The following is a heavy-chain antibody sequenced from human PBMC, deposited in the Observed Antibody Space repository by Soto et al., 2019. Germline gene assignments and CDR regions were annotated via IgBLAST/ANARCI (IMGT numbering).Heavy chain of an antibody. V-gene: IGHV3-23*01. CDR1: GFTFSSYV. CDR2: IGGGGGST. CDR3: AKKYGSGSPYFDY. Sequence: GGSLRLSCAASGFTFSSYVMSWVRQAPGKGLEWVSGIGGGGGSTYFADSVKGRFTISRDNSKNTLYLQMNSLRAEDTAVYYCAKKYGSGSPYFDYWGQGTLVTVSS. D-gene: IGHD3-10*01. J-gene: IGHJ4*02.